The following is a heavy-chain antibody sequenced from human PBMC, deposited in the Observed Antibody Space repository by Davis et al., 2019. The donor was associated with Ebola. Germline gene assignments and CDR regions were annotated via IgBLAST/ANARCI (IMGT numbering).Heavy chain of an antibody. CDR2: IYYSGST. CDR1: GGSISSGDYY. J-gene: IGHJ4*02. D-gene: IGHD3-3*01. V-gene: IGHV4-30-4*01. Sequence: MPSETLSLTCTVSGGSISSGDYYWSWIRQPPGKGLEWIGYIYYSGSTYYNPSLKSRVTISVDTSKNQFSLKLSSVTAADTAVYYCARTSRFLEWVAFDYWGQGTLVTVSS. CDR3: ARTSRFLEWVAFDY.